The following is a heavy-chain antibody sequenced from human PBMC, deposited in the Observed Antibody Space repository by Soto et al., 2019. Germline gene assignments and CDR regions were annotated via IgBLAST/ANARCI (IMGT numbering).Heavy chain of an antibody. V-gene: IGHV3-30*18. Sequence: GGSLRLSCAASGFTFSSYGMHWVRQAPGKGLEWVAVISYDGSNKYYADSVKGRFTISRDNSKNTLYLQMNSLRAEDTAVYYCAKTPGEQQRLYGMDVWGQGTTVNVSS. D-gene: IGHD6-13*01. CDR1: GFTFSSYG. CDR3: AKTPGEQQRLYGMDV. CDR2: ISYDGSNK. J-gene: IGHJ6*02.